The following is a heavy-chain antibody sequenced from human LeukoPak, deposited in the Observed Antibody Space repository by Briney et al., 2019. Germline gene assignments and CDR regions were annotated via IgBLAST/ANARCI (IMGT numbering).Heavy chain of an antibody. J-gene: IGHJ6*03. Sequence: PSETLSLTCAVSGHSINSGYHWGWIRQPPGKGLEWIGSIYWSGNSYYNPSLKSRLTISVDTSKNQFSLRLSSVTAADTAIYYCARGPHDSRSDYDVYSYMDVWGKGTTVTVSS. CDR1: GHSINSGYH. D-gene: IGHD1-26*01. CDR2: IYWSGNS. V-gene: IGHV4-38-2*01. CDR3: ARGPHDSRSDYDVYSYMDV.